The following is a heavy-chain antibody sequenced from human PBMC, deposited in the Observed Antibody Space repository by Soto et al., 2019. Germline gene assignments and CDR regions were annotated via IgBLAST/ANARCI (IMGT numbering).Heavy chain of an antibody. Sequence: GGSLRLSCAASGFTVSNYVMHWVRQAPGKGLEWVAVISYDGLNKYYADSVKGRFTISRDNSRNTLYLQMNSLRAEDTAVHYCAKAYYAFWNGHPRRSAFDIWGHGKMAT. D-gene: IGHD3-3*01. CDR2: ISYDGLNK. V-gene: IGHV3-30*18. CDR3: AKAYYAFWNGHPRRSAFDI. CDR1: GFTVSNYV. J-gene: IGHJ3*02.